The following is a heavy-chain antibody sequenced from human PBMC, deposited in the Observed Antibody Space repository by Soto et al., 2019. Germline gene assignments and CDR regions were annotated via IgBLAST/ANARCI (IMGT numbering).Heavy chain of an antibody. J-gene: IGHJ4*02. CDR1: GFIISSNW. D-gene: IGHD6-19*01. CDR3: ARGPSGWYGFDY. V-gene: IGHV3-74*01. Sequence: EVQLVESGGGLVQPGGSLRLYCADSGFIISSNWMHWVRQAPGKGLVWVSRINSDGSTTSYADSVKGRFTISRDNAKNTLYLQMNSLRADDTAVYYCARGPSGWYGFDYWGQGTLVTVSS. CDR2: INSDGSTT.